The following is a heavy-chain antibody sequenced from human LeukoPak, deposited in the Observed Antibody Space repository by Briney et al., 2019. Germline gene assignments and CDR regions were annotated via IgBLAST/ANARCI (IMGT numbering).Heavy chain of an antibody. J-gene: IGHJ4*02. V-gene: IGHV1-8*01. CDR3: ARAPMGTAALY. Sequence: GASVKVSCKVSGYIFNDYDINWVRQAPGQGLEWMGWMSPVSGIGGSAQRFQGRVTLTRDTSISTAYMEVSSLRSDDTAFYYCARAPMGTAALYWGQGTLVTVSS. CDR1: GYIFNDYD. D-gene: IGHD2-2*01. CDR2: MSPVSGIG.